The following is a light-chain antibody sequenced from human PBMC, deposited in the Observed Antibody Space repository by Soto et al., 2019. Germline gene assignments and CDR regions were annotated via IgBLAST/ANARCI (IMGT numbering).Light chain of an antibody. Sequence: EIVLTQSPDTLSLSPGERATLFCRASQTLSINSLAWYQQKPGQAPRLLICAASTRDTGIPDRFNGSGSGTDFALTINRLEPEDFAVYYCQQYDGAPLTFGPGTKVDVK. V-gene: IGKV3-20*01. J-gene: IGKJ3*01. CDR1: QTLSINS. CDR3: QQYDGAPLT. CDR2: AAS.